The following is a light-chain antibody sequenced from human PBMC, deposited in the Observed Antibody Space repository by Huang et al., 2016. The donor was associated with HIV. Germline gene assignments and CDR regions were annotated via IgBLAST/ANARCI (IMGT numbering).Light chain of an antibody. V-gene: IGKV3-20*01. Sequence: DIVLTQSPGTRSLSPRERAALSCRASQNITNNFLAWYQQRSGQTPRLLIYGASNRAMGIPDRFSGSGSGTDFTLIISRLEPQDSAVYYCQQYLSSPLTFGGGTNVEIK. CDR2: GAS. J-gene: IGKJ4*01. CDR1: QNITNNF. CDR3: QQYLSSPLT.